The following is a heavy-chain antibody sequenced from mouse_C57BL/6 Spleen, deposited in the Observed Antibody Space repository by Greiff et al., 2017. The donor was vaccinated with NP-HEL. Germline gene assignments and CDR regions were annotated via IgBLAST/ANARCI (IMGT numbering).Heavy chain of an antibody. Sequence: QVQLKQPGAELVKPGASVKMSCKASGYTFTSYWITWVKQRPGRGLEWIGDIYPGSGSTNYNEKFKSKATLTVDTSSSTAYMQLSSLTSEDSAVYYCARWYYYGSSHWYFDVWGTGTTVTVSS. CDR1: GYTFTSYW. J-gene: IGHJ1*03. V-gene: IGHV1-55*01. CDR3: ARWYYYGSSHWYFDV. D-gene: IGHD1-1*01. CDR2: IYPGSGST.